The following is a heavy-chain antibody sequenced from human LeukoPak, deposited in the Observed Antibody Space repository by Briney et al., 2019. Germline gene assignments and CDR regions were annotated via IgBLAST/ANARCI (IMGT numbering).Heavy chain of an antibody. CDR3: AREKTRSHDFDY. V-gene: IGHV4-30-4*01. Sequence: PSETLSLTCTVFGGSSSSGNYNRSWIRQPPANRPKWIGYIYNSGSNYYNPSLKSRVTISVDTSKNQFSLKLSSVTAADTAVYYCAREKTRSHDFDYWGQGTLVTVSS. J-gene: IGHJ4*02. CDR1: GGSSSSGNYN. CDR2: IYNSGSN.